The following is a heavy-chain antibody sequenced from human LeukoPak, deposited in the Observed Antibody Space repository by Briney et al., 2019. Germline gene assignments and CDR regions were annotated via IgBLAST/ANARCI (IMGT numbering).Heavy chain of an antibody. CDR3: ARNFFPYYFDS. J-gene: IGHJ4*02. Sequence: GGSLRLSCAASGFTFDNYEMNWVRQAPGKGLEWLSYISSVGSTTFYADSVKGRFTISRDNAKNSLFLQLNSLRAEDTAVYYCARNFFPYYFDSWGQGTLVIVSS. CDR1: GFTFDNYE. V-gene: IGHV3-48*03. CDR2: ISSVGSTT. D-gene: IGHD2/OR15-2a*01.